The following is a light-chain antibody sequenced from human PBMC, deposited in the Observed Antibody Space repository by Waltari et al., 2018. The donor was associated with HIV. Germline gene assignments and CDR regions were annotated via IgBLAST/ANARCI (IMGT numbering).Light chain of an antibody. CDR3: QVWDTIRDHWV. V-gene: IGLV3-21*02. CDR2: ADS. CDR1: HIGSKT. Sequence: SYVLTQPPSVSVAPGQTARITCGGHHIGSKTVHWYQQRPGQAPIFVVYADSDRPSGIPERFSGSNSVNTATLTISRVGAGDEADYFCQVWDTIRDHWVFGGVTKLTVL. J-gene: IGLJ3*02.